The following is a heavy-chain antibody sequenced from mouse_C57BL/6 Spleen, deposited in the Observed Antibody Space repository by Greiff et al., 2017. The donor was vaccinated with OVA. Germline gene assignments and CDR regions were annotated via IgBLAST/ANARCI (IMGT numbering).Heavy chain of an antibody. CDR1: GFTFSDYY. D-gene: IGHD3-3*01. Sequence: EVNVVESGGGLVQPGGSLKLSCAASGFTFSDYYMYWVRQTPEKRLEWVAYISNGGGSTYYPDTVGGRFTISRDNAKNTLYLQMSRLKSEDTAMYYCARDLGQGYAMDYWGQGTSVTVSS. J-gene: IGHJ4*01. CDR3: ARDLGQGYAMDY. CDR2: ISNGGGST. V-gene: IGHV5-12*01.